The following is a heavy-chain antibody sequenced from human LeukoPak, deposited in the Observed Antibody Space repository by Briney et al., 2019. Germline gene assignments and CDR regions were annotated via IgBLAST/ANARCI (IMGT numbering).Heavy chain of an antibody. CDR3: ARDYDYAFDY. CDR1: GVSLSSHG. J-gene: IGHJ4*02. V-gene: IGHV3-33*01. Sequence: PGGSLRLSCVASGVSLSSHGMHWFRQAPGKGLEWITYIWSDGNSQFYADSMRGRFTVSRDNSKNTVYLQINSLRVEDTAVYYCARDYDYAFDYWGQGTLVTVSS. CDR2: IWSDGNSQ. D-gene: IGHD5-12*01.